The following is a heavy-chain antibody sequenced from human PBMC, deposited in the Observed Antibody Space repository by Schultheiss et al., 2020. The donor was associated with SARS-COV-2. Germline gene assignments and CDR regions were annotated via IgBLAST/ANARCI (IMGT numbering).Heavy chain of an antibody. J-gene: IGHJ6*02. CDR1: GFTFSSYS. V-gene: IGHV3-21*01. Sequence: GGSLRLSCAASGFTFSSYSMNWVRQAPGKGLEWVSSISSSSSYIYYADSVKGRFTISRDNAKNSLYLQMNSLRAEDTAVYYCAREGYSSGWYDEYYYYGMDVWGQGTTVTVSS. D-gene: IGHD6-19*01. CDR2: ISSSSSYI. CDR3: AREGYSSGWYDEYYYYGMDV.